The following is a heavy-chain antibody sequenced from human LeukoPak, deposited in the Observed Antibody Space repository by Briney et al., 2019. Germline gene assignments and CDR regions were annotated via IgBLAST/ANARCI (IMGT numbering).Heavy chain of an antibody. J-gene: IGHJ3*02. Sequence: SETLSLTCTVSGGSISSYYWSWIRQPPGKGLEWIGYIYYSGSTNYNPSLKSRVTISVDTSKNQFSLKLSSVTAADTAVYYCARDQASYCSGGSCSPGDAFDIWGQGTMVTFSS. CDR1: GGSISSYY. CDR2: IYYSGST. CDR3: ARDQASYCSGGSCSPGDAFDI. D-gene: IGHD2-15*01. V-gene: IGHV4-59*01.